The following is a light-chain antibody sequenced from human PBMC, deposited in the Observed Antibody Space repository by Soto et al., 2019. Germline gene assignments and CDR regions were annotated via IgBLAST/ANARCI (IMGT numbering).Light chain of an antibody. J-gene: IGKJ3*01. V-gene: IGKV1-12*02. CDR3: QQASSFLFP. Sequence: DMQMTQSQSSVSASVGDRVTITCRSSQSISGWLAGYQQKPGKAPKLLIYAASTLQSGVPSRFSGSGSGTDFALTISSLQPEDFATYYCQQASSFLFPFGPGTKVEIK. CDR1: QSISGW. CDR2: AAS.